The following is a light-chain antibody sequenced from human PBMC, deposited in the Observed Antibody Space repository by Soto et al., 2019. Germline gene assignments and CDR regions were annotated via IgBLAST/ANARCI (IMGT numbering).Light chain of an antibody. Sequence: DIQMTQSPSTLSGPVGDRVTITCRASQTISSWLAWYQQKPGKAPKLLIYKASTLKSGVPSRFSGSGSGTEFTLTISSLEPEDFAVYYCQQRSNWRITFGQGTRLEIK. V-gene: IGKV1-5*03. CDR2: KAS. J-gene: IGKJ5*01. CDR3: QQRSNWRIT. CDR1: QTISSW.